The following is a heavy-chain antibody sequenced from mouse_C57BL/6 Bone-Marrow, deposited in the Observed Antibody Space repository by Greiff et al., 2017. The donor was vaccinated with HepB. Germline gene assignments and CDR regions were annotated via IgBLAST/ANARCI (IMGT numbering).Heavy chain of an antibody. Sequence: VKLQQPGAELVQPGASVKLSCKASGYTFTSYCMQWVKQRPGQGLEWIGEIDPSDSYTNYNQKFKGKATLTVDTSSSTAYLQLSSLTSEDSAVYYCARRKVWPWFDYWGQGTLVTVSA. J-gene: IGHJ3*01. V-gene: IGHV1-50*01. D-gene: IGHD1-3*01. CDR1: GYTFTSYC. CDR3: ARRKVWPWFDY. CDR2: IDPSDSYT.